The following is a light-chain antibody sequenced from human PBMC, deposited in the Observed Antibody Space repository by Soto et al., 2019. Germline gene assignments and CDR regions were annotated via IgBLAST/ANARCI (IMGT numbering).Light chain of an antibody. CDR2: SND. J-gene: IGLJ3*02. Sequence: QSVLTQAPSASGTPGQRVTISCSGSSSNIGSNTVSWYQQVPGTAPKLLIYSNDQRPSGVPDRFSGSKSGTSASLAIGGLQSEDEADYYCAASDDSLNGWVFGGGTKLTVL. CDR1: SSNIGSNT. V-gene: IGLV1-44*01. CDR3: AASDDSLNGWV.